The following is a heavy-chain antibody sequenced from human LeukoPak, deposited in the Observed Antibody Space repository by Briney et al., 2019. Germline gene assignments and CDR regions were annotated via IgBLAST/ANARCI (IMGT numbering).Heavy chain of an antibody. D-gene: IGHD2-2*01. CDR2: VDPEDGET. CDR3: ATASVYCGSTSCYGGFDP. V-gene: IGHV1-69-2*01. Sequence: EASVKVSCKVSGYTFTDYYMHWVQQAPGKGLEWMGLVDPEDGETIYAEKFQGRVTITADTSTDTAYMELSSLRSEDTAVYYCATASVYCGSTSCYGGFDPWGQGTLVTVSS. CDR1: GYTFTDYY. J-gene: IGHJ5*02.